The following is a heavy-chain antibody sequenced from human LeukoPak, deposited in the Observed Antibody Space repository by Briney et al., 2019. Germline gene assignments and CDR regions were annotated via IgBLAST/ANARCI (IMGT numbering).Heavy chain of an antibody. J-gene: IGHJ4*02. D-gene: IGHD3-10*01. CDR2: IKEDGSEK. CDR3: ATGGGPGWFGELFRGYFFDY. Sequence: GGSLRLSCAASGFTFSSYEVNWVRQAPGKGLEWVANIKEDGSEKYYVDSVKGRFTISRDNAKNSLYLQMNSLRAEDTAVYYCATGGGPGWFGELFRGYFFDYWGQGTLVTVSS. CDR1: GFTFSSYE. V-gene: IGHV3-7*01.